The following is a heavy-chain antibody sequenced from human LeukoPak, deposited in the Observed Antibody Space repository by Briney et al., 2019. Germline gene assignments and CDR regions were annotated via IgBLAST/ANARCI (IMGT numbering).Heavy chain of an antibody. CDR1: GFTFSSYS. Sequence: KPGGSLRLSCADSGFTFSSYSMNWVRQAPGKGLEWVSSISSSSSYIYYADSVKGRFTISRGNAKNSLYLQMNSLRAEDTAVYYCAKDGGEAISSSRYYWGQGALVTVSS. CDR3: AKDGGEAISSSRYY. V-gene: IGHV3-21*01. D-gene: IGHD6-13*01. CDR2: ISSSSSYI. J-gene: IGHJ4*02.